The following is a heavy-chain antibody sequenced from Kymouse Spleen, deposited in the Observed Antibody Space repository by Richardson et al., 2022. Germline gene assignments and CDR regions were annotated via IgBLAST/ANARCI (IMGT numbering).Heavy chain of an antibody. CDR2: INHSGST. J-gene: IGHJ4*02. Sequence: QVQLQQWGAGLLKPSETLSLTCAVYGGSFSGYYWSWIRQPPGKGLEWIGEINHSGSTNYNPSLKSRVTISVDTSKNQFSLKLSSVTAADTAVYYCARGGIAAAGFFDYWGQGTLVTVSS. CDR1: GGSFSGYY. V-gene: IGHV4-34*01. D-gene: IGHD6-13*01. CDR3: ARGGIAAAGFFDY.